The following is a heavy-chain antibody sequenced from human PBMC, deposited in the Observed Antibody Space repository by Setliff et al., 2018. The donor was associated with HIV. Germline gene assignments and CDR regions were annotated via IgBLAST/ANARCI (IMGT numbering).Heavy chain of an antibody. V-gene: IGHV1-46*01. D-gene: IGHD2-15*01. CDR1: GYSFSSYY. J-gene: IGHJ5*02. CDR3: AREGHVATPGSSEFDP. Sequence: ASVKVSCKASGYSFSSYYMHWVRQAPGQGLEWMGIINPRGGKANYAQRLQGRLTVTTDTSTSTVYMELRLLTSDDTAIYYCAREGHVATPGSSEFDPWGQGTLVTVSS. CDR2: INPRGGKA.